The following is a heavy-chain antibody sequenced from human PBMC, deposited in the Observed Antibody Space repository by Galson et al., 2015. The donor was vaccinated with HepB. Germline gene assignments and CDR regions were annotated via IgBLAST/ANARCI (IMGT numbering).Heavy chain of an antibody. Sequence: SVKVSCKASGYTFTSYYMHWVRQAPGQGLEWMGIINPSGGSTSYAQKFQGRVTMTRDTPTSTVYMELSSLRSEDTAVYYCARGPHGGVWGSYRGYYFDYWGHGTLVTVSS. D-gene: IGHD3-16*02. J-gene: IGHJ4*01. CDR1: GYTFTSYY. CDR3: ARGPHGGVWGSYRGYYFDY. V-gene: IGHV1-46*01. CDR2: INPSGGST.